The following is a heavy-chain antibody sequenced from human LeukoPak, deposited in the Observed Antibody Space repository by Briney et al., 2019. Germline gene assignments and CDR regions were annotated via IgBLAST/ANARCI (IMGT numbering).Heavy chain of an antibody. CDR2: ISYDGSNK. CDR3: AKARRYSGSYLDY. J-gene: IGHJ4*02. Sequence: GGSLRLSCAASGFTFSSYAMHWVRQAPGKGLEWVAVISYDGSNKYYADSVKGRFTISRDNSKNTLYLQMNSLRAEDTAVYYCAKARRYSGSYLDYWGQGTLVTVSS. D-gene: IGHD1-26*01. V-gene: IGHV3-30*04. CDR1: GFTFSSYA.